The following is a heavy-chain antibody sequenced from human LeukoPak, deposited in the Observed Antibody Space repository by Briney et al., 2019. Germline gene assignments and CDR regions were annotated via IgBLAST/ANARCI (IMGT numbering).Heavy chain of an antibody. CDR1: GGSLSSSSYY. D-gene: IGHD2-2*01. Sequence: SETLSLTCTVSGGSLSSSSYYWGWLRQPPGKGLEWLGSIYYSGSTYYNPSLKSRVTISVDTSKNQFSLKLSSVTAADTAVYYCAGHLRAPAALNWFDPWGQGTLVTVSS. CDR2: IYYSGST. J-gene: IGHJ5*02. V-gene: IGHV4-39*01. CDR3: AGHLRAPAALNWFDP.